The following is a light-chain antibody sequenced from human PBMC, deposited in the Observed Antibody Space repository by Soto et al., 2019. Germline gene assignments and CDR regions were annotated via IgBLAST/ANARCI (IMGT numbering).Light chain of an antibody. CDR1: QSVTSNF. Sequence: IVLTQSPGTLSLSPGERATLSCRASQSVTSNFLAWYQQRPGQSPRLLMFAPSSRATGIPDRFTGSGSGTDFTLTISSLEPEDFAMYYCYQYGSSPTTFGQGTRLEIK. V-gene: IGKV3-20*01. CDR2: APS. CDR3: YQYGSSPTT. J-gene: IGKJ5*01.